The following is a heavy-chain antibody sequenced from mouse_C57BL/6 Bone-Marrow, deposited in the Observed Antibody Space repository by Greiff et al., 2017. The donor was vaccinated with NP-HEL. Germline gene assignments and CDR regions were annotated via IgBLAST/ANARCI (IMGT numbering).Heavy chain of an antibody. J-gene: IGHJ1*03. CDR2: INPSNGGT. Sequence: QVQLQQPGTELVKPGASVKVSCKASGYTFTSYLMQWVKQRPGQGLEWIGIINPSNGGTNYNEKFKGKATLTVDQSSSTDYMQRSSLTSQDSAVYDCAGVDYDYDYWYFDVWGTGTTVTVSS. CDR1: GYTFTSYL. V-gene: IGHV1-53*01. D-gene: IGHD2-4*01. CDR3: AGVDYDYDYWYFDV.